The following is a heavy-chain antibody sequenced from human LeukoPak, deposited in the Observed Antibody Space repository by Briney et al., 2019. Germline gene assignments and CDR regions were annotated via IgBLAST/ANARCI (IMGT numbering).Heavy chain of an antibody. CDR1: GYTFSGYY. CDR2: INPNGGGT. D-gene: IGHD4-23*01. CDR3: ARGGGLRSAVANWFDP. Sequence: ASVKVSCKASGYTFSGYYMHWVRQAPGQGLEWMGWINPNGGGTHYTQNFQGRVSMTRDTSITTAYLELSRLRSDDTAVYYCARGGGLRSAVANWFDPWGPGTLVTVFS. V-gene: IGHV1-2*02. J-gene: IGHJ5*02.